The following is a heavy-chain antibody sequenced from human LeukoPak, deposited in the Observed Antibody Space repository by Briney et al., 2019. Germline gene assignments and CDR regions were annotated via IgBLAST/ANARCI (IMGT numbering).Heavy chain of an antibody. J-gene: IGHJ4*02. CDR2: TYYGSKWNN. Sequence: SQTLSLTCAISGDSVSSNSVAWNWIRQSPSRGLEWLGRTYYGSKWNNDYALSVKSRITINPDTSKNQFSLQLNSVTPEDTAVYYCTRGRNSAFDYWGQGTLVTVSS. CDR1: GDSVSSNSVA. D-gene: IGHD1-14*01. V-gene: IGHV6-1*01. CDR3: TRGRNSAFDY.